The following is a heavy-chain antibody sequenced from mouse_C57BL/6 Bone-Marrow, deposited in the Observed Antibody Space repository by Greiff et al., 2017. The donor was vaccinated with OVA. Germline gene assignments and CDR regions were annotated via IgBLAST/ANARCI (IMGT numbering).Heavy chain of an antibody. J-gene: IGHJ2*01. Sequence: QVHVKQPGAELVKPGASVKLSCKASGYTFTSYWMQWVKQRPGQGLEWIGEIDPSDSYTNYNQKFKGKATLTVDTSSSTAYMQLSSLTSEDSAVYYCARRWTRERVWYFDYWGQGTTLTVSS. V-gene: IGHV1-50*01. CDR1: GYTFTSYW. D-gene: IGHD2-3*01. CDR3: ARRWTRERVWYFDY. CDR2: IDPSDSYT.